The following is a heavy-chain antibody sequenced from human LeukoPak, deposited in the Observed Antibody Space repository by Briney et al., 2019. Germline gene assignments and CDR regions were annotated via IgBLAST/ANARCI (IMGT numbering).Heavy chain of an antibody. Sequence: AASVKVSCKASGGTLSGYAITWVRQAPGQGLEWMGGVIPIFGTANYAQKFQGRVTITADESTSTAYMELSSLRSEDTAVYYCAGSADSSSGYYYYGMDVWGKGTTVTVSS. D-gene: IGHD6-13*01. CDR2: VIPIFGTA. V-gene: IGHV1-69*13. J-gene: IGHJ6*04. CDR1: GGTLSGYA. CDR3: AGSADSSSGYYYYGMDV.